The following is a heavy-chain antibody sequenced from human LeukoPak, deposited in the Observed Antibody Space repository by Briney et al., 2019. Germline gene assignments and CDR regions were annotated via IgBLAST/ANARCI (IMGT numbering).Heavy chain of an antibody. J-gene: IGHJ4*02. CDR1: GFTFSSYS. Sequence: PGGSLRLSCAASGFTFSSYSMNWVRQAPGKGLEWVSSISSSSSYIYYADSVKGRFTTSRDNAKNSLYLQMNSLRAEDTAVYYCASRNDILTGYYDYWGQGTLVTVSS. CDR3: ASRNDILTGYYDY. D-gene: IGHD3-9*01. CDR2: ISSSSSYI. V-gene: IGHV3-21*01.